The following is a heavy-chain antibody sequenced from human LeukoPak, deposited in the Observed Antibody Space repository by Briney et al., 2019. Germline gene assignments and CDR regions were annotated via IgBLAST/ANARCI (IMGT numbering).Heavy chain of an antibody. D-gene: IGHD3-22*01. V-gene: IGHV1-69*05. J-gene: IGHJ4*02. CDR2: IIPIFGTA. CDR3: ARGGYYDSSSPFDY. Sequence: GASVKVSCKASGGTFSSYAISWVQQAPGQGLEWMGRIIPIFGTANYAQKFQGRVTITTDESTSTAYMELSSLRSEDTAVYYCARGGYYDSSSPFDYWGQGTLVTVSS. CDR1: GGTFSSYA.